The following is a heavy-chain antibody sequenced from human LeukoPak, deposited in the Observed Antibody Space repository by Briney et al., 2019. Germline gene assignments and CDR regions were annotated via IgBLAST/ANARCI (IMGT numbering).Heavy chain of an antibody. D-gene: IGHD6-13*01. Sequence: GGSLRLSCAASGFTVSSNYMSWVRQAPGKGLEWVSVIYSGGSTYYADSVKGRFTFSRDNSKNTLYLQMNSLRAEDTAVYYCAGGARRQQPFDYWGQGTLVTVSS. CDR3: AGGARRQQPFDY. V-gene: IGHV3-66*01. CDR1: GFTVSSNY. CDR2: IYSGGST. J-gene: IGHJ4*02.